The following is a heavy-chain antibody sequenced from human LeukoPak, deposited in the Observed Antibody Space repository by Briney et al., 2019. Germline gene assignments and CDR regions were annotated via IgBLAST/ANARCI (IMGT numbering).Heavy chain of an antibody. D-gene: IGHD6-19*01. Sequence: SETLFLTCTVSGGSISSSSYYWGWIRQPPGKGLEWIGSIYYSGSTYYNPSLKSRVTISVDTSKNQFSLKLSSVTAADTAVYYCARDLFLAVGNAFDIWGQGTMVTVSS. CDR3: ARDLFLAVGNAFDI. CDR2: IYYSGST. CDR1: GGSISSSSYY. J-gene: IGHJ3*02. V-gene: IGHV4-39*07.